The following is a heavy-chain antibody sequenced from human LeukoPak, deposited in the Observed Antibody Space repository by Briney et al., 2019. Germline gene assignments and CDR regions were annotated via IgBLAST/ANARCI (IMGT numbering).Heavy chain of an antibody. CDR2: IRYDGSDK. D-gene: IGHD3-3*01. CDR1: GFAFSSYG. Sequence: QPGGSLRLSCAASGFAFSSYGMHWVRQAPGKGLEWVAFIRYDGSDKYYADSVKGRFTISRDNSKNTLYLQMNGLRGEDTAVYYCAKRRSGRDFFDYWGQGTLVTVSS. CDR3: AKRRSGRDFFDY. V-gene: IGHV3-30*02. J-gene: IGHJ4*02.